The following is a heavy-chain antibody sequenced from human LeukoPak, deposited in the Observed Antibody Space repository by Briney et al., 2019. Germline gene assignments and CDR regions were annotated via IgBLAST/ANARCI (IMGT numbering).Heavy chain of an antibody. CDR1: GFTFSSYA. D-gene: IGHD5-24*01. J-gene: IGHJ3*02. CDR2: ISYDGSNK. V-gene: IGHV3-30-3*01. Sequence: GGSLRLACAASGFTFSSYAMHWVCQAPGKGLEGVSVISYDGSNKYYADSVKGRFTISRDNSKNTLYLQMNRLRAEDTAVYYCAREMATITTVKAFDIWGQGTMVTVSS. CDR3: AREMATITTVKAFDI.